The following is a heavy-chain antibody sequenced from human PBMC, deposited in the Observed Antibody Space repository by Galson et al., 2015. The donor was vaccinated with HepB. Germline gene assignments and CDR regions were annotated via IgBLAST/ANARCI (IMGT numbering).Heavy chain of an antibody. CDR3: AKGPPPALYGSGSRIDY. CDR1: GFTFSSYA. Sequence: SLRLSCAASGFTFSSYAMSWVRQAPGKGLEWVSAISGSGGSTYYADSVKGRFTISRDNSKNTLYLQMNSLRAEDTAVYYCAKGPPPALYGSGSRIDYWGQGTLVTVSS. D-gene: IGHD3-10*01. CDR2: ISGSGGST. J-gene: IGHJ4*02. V-gene: IGHV3-23*01.